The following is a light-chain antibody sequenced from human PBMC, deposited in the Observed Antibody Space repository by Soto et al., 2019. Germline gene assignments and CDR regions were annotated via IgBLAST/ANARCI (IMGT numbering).Light chain of an antibody. CDR1: QSVGNN. J-gene: IGKJ1*01. CDR3: QQYNSWPRT. Sequence: VMTPSPDTLSVSPWERASLSCVASQSVGNNLAWYRQKPGQAPRLLVYGASTRATGVPARFSGSGSGTEFTLIISSLQSEDFAVYYCQQYNSWPRTFGQGTKVDIK. V-gene: IGKV3-15*01. CDR2: GAS.